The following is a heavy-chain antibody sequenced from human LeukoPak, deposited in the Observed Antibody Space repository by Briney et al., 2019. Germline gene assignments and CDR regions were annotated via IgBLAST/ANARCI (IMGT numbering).Heavy chain of an antibody. CDR3: ARGTVSGEDYYDMDV. Sequence: ASVKVSCKASGYTFTSYGISWVRQAPGEGLEWMGWISGLNGDTKYAQRIQGRVTLTTDTSTRTAYMELRSLRSDDTAVYYCARGTVSGEDYYDMDVWGKGTTVTVSS. V-gene: IGHV1-18*01. D-gene: IGHD4-11*01. J-gene: IGHJ6*03. CDR2: ISGLNGDT. CDR1: GYTFTSYG.